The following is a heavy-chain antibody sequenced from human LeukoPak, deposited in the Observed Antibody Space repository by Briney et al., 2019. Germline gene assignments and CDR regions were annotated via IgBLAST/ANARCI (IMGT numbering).Heavy chain of an antibody. CDR1: GYSFTSYW. D-gene: IGHD5-12*01. Sequence: GESLQISCKGSGYSFTSYWIGWVRQMPGKGLEWMGIIYPGDSDTRYSPSFQGQVTISADKSISTAYLQWSSLKASDTAMYYCARFGYSGYGPSWFDPWGQGTLVTVSS. CDR2: IYPGDSDT. J-gene: IGHJ5*02. CDR3: ARFGYSGYGPSWFDP. V-gene: IGHV5-51*01.